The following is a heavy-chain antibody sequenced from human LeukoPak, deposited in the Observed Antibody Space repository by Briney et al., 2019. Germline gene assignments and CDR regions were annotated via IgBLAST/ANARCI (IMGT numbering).Heavy chain of an antibody. J-gene: IGHJ1*01. CDR1: GYNFTNYW. CDR3: ARSDSSGPARGIQH. CDR2: IYPGDSDI. D-gene: IGHD3-22*01. V-gene: IGHV5-51*07. Sequence: GASLKISCKGSGYNFTNYWIGWVHQMPGKGLEWMGIIYPGDSDIRHSPSFQGQVTISADKSISTAYLQWSSLKASDTAMYYCARSDSSGPARGIQHWGQGTLVTVSS.